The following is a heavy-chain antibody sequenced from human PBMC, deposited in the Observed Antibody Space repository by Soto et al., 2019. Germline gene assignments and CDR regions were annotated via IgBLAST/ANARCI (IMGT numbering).Heavy chain of an antibody. V-gene: IGHV1-18*04. Sequence: QVQLVQSGAEVKKPGASVKVSCKASGYTFTSYGISWVRQAPGQGLEGRGWFSAYNGNTNYAQKLQGRVTMTTDTSTSTAYMELRSLRSDDTAVYYCAIQRGTSPAIAAAGTGDYYGMDVWGQGTTVTVSS. CDR2: FSAYNGNT. D-gene: IGHD6-13*01. CDR1: GYTFTSYG. CDR3: AIQRGTSPAIAAAGTGDYYGMDV. J-gene: IGHJ6*02.